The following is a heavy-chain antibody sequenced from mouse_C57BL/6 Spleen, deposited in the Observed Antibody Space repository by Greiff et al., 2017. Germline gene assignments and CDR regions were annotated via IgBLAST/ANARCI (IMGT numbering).Heavy chain of an antibody. CDR3: ARRDYDVYFDV. CDR1: GYTFTDYN. Sequence: EVKLQESGPELVKPGASVKIPCKASGYTFTDYNMDWVKQSHGKSLEWIGDINPNNGGTIYNQKFKGKATLTVDKSSSTAYMELRSLPSEDTAVYYCARRDYDVYFDVWGTGTTVTVSS. V-gene: IGHV1-18*01. CDR2: INPNNGGT. D-gene: IGHD2-4*01. J-gene: IGHJ1*03.